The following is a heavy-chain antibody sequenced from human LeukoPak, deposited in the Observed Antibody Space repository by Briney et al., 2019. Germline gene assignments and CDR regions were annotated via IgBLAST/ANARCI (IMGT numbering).Heavy chain of an antibody. V-gene: IGHV3-30-3*01. J-gene: IGHJ4*02. Sequence: GGSPRLSCVASGFTFSSYAMHWVRQAPGKGLEGVAVISYDGSEKYYADSVKGRFTISRENSKSTLYLQMNSLRAEDTAVYYCARPYSSGWYGDFDYWGQGTLVTVSS. CDR2: ISYDGSEK. CDR1: GFTFSSYA. D-gene: IGHD6-19*01. CDR3: ARPYSSGWYGDFDY.